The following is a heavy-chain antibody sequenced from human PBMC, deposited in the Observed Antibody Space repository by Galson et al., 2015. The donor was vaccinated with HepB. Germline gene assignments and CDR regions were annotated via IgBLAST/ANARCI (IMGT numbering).Heavy chain of an antibody. Sequence: SLRLSCAASGFTFSNAWMSWVRQAPGKGLEWVGRIKSKTDGGTTDYAAPVKGRFTISRDDSKNTLYQQMNSLKTEDTAVYYCTTAVRGRVAYCGGDCYSYYFDYWGQGTLVTVSS. V-gene: IGHV3-15*01. J-gene: IGHJ4*02. CDR1: GFTFSNAW. D-gene: IGHD2-21*02. CDR3: TTAVRGRVAYCGGDCYSYYFDY. CDR2: IKSKTDGGTT.